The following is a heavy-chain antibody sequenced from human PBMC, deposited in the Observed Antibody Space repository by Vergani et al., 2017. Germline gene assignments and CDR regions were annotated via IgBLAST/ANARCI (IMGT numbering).Heavy chain of an antibody. CDR3: ARGRQWRLTEYLYGMDV. J-gene: IGHJ6*01. V-gene: IGHV7-4-1*02. D-gene: IGHD6-19*01. CDR1: GYTFTNYP. CDR2: INTNSGNP. Sequence: QVPLLQSGSELKKPGASVRISCEASGYTFTNYPLIWVRQAPGQGLEFMGWINTNSGNPTYAPGFTGRFVFSLDTSVSTAYLEISGLKAEDSAVYYCARGRQWRLTEYLYGMDVWGQGTTVTGSS.